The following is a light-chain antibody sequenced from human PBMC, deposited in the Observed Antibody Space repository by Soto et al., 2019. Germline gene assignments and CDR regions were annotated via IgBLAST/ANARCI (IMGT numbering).Light chain of an antibody. Sequence: QSVLTQPPSASGSPGQSVTISCTGTSSDVGGYNYVSWYQQHPGKAPKLMIYEVSKRPSGVPDRFSGSKSGNTASLTVSGLQAEDEADYDCSSYAGSNIYGFGTGTKVTVL. V-gene: IGLV2-8*01. CDR2: EVS. CDR1: SSDVGGYNY. J-gene: IGLJ1*01. CDR3: SSYAGSNIYG.